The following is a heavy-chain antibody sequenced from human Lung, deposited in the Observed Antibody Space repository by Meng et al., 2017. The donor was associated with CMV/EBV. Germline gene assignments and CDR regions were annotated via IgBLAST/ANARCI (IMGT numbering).Heavy chain of an antibody. CDR2: INPNNGDT. CDR3: LRDFFNLVDY. J-gene: IGHJ4*02. CDR1: GFRFSAYY. V-gene: IGHV1-2*02. Sequence: SVXVSCKTSGFRFSAYYLHWVRQAPGQGLEWMGWINPNNGDTKFAQNFQGRVTLTRDTSITTAYLEMNNLRFDDTAMYYCLRDFFNLVDYWGQGTRVTVSS. D-gene: IGHD6-6*01.